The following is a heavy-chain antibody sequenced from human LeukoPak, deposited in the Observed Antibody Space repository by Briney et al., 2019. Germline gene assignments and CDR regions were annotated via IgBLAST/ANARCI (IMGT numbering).Heavy chain of an antibody. CDR2: INTNTGNP. CDR1: GYTFTSYA. CDR3: ARESFRGYYGSAADY. J-gene: IGHJ4*02. Sequence: ASVKVSCKASGYTFTSYAMNWVRQAPGQGLEWMGWINTNTGNPTYAPGFTGRFVFSLDTSVSTAYLQISSLKAEDTAVYYCARESFRGYYGSAADYWGQGTLVTVSS. D-gene: IGHD3-22*01. V-gene: IGHV7-4-1*02.